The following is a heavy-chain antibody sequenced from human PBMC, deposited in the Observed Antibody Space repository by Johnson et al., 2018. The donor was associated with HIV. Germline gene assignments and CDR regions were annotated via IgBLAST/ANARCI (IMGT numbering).Heavy chain of an antibody. D-gene: IGHD3/OR15-3a*01. Sequence: VQLVESGGGVVRPGGSLRLSCAASGFTFDDYGMSWVRRAPGKGLEWVSGINWEGGSTGCADSVKGRLTISRENAKNSLYRQMNSLRGGDTDLYYCARQGLTVDAFDIWGQGTMVTVSS. CDR2: INWEGGST. V-gene: IGHV3-20*04. J-gene: IGHJ3*02. CDR1: GFTFDDYG. CDR3: ARQGLTVDAFDI.